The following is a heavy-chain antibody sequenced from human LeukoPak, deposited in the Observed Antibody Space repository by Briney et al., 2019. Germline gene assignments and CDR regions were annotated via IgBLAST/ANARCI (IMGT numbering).Heavy chain of an antibody. J-gene: IGHJ4*02. CDR3: ARDSHRIYSYGLFDY. CDR2: IIPIFGTA. CDR1: GGTFSSYG. D-gene: IGHD5-18*01. Sequence: GSSVKVSCKASGGTFSSYGFSWVRQAPGQGFEWVGGIIPIFGTANYAQKFQGRVTITADESTSTAYMELSSLRSEDTAVYYCARDSHRIYSYGLFDYWGQGTLVTVSS. V-gene: IGHV1-69*01.